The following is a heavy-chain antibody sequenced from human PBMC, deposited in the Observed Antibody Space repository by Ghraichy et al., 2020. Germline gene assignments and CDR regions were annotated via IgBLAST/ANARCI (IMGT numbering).Heavy chain of an antibody. CDR1: GFTFSSYV. D-gene: IGHD5/OR15-5a*01. Sequence: GGSLRLSCAASGFTFSSYVMNWVRQAPGKGLEWVSSISGGGGSTYYADSVKGRFTISRDNSENTLYLQMNSLRAEDTAIYYCAKDISSVWRGRMDVWGKGTTVTVSS. CDR3: AKDISSVWRGRMDV. V-gene: IGHV3-23*01. J-gene: IGHJ6*04. CDR2: ISGGGGST.